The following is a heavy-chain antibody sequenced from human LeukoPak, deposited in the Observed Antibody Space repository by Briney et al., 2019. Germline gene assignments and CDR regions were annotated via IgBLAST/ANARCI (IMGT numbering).Heavy chain of an antibody. V-gene: IGHV3-7*01. CDR1: GFTFSNYW. D-gene: IGHD3-22*01. Sequence: GGSLRLSCEGSGFTFSNYWMGWVRQAPGKGLQWVANIKTDGSEKYYVDSVKGRFTISRDNAKNSLYLQMNSLRAEDTAAYYCATYSSLNRREFQYWGQGTLLTVSS. CDR2: IKTDGSEK. J-gene: IGHJ1*01. CDR3: ATYSSLNRREFQY.